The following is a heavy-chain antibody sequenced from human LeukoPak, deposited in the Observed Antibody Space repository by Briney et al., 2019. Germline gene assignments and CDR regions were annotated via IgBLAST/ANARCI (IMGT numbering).Heavy chain of an antibody. CDR3: ARTEYSSGWLKY. D-gene: IGHD6-19*01. CDR1: GFTFDDYA. V-gene: IGHV3-9*01. J-gene: IGHJ4*02. CDR2: ISWNSGSK. Sequence: GGSLRLSCAASGFTFDDYAMHWVRQAPGKGLEWVSGISWNSGSKGYADPVKGRFTISRDNAKNSLYLQMNSLRAEDTAVYYCARTEYSSGWLKYWGQGTLVTVSS.